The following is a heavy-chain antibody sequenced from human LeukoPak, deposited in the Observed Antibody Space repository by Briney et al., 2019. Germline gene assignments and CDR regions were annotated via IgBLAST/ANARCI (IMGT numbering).Heavy chain of an antibody. CDR2: INHSGST. J-gene: IGHJ3*02. Sequence: TSETLSLTCAVYGGSFSGYYWSWIRQPPGKGLEWIGEINHSGSTNYNPSLKSRVTISVDTSKNQFSLKLSSVTAADTAVYYCARDPDLHAFDIWGRGTMVTVSS. V-gene: IGHV4-34*01. CDR1: GGSFSGYY. D-gene: IGHD3/OR15-3a*01. CDR3: ARDPDLHAFDI.